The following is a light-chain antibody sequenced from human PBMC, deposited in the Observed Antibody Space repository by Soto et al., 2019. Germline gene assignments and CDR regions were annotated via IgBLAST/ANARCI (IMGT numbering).Light chain of an antibody. CDR1: QSVSSY. Sequence: EIVLTQSPGTLSLSPGERATLSCRASQSVSSYLAWYQQKPGQAPRLLIHDASNRATGIPTRFSGSGSGTEFTLTISSLEPEDFAVYYCQQRSSWPWTFGQGTKVEIK. CDR3: QQRSSWPWT. V-gene: IGKV3-11*01. J-gene: IGKJ1*01. CDR2: DAS.